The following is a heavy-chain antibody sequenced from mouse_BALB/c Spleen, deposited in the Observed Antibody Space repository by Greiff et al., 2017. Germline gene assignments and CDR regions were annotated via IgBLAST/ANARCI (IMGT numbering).Heavy chain of an antibody. CDR3: ARDGSYESFDY. CDR2: ISSGGSYT. Sequence: DVKLVESGGGLVKPGGSLKLSCAASGFTFSSYAMSWVRQSPEKRLEWVAEISSGGSYTYYPDTVTGRFTISRDNAKNTLYLEMSSLRSEDTAMYYCARDGSYESFDYWGQGTTLTVSS. CDR1: GFTFSSYA. J-gene: IGHJ2*01. D-gene: IGHD1-1*02. V-gene: IGHV5-9-4*01.